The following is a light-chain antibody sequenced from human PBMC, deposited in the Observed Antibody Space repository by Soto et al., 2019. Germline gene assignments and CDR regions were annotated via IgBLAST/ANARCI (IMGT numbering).Light chain of an antibody. Sequence: DIQMTQSPSTLSASVGDRVTITCRASQSISSWLAWYQQKPGKAPKLLIYKASSLESGVPSRFSGSGSGTEFTLTISSLQPDDCATYYCQQYNSYSGYTFGQGTKLEIK. CDR1: QSISSW. CDR2: KAS. V-gene: IGKV1-5*03. J-gene: IGKJ2*01. CDR3: QQYNSYSGYT.